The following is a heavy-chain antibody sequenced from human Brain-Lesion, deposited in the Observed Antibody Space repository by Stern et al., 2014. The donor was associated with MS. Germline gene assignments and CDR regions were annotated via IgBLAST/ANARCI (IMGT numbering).Heavy chain of an antibody. CDR1: GFSLSSYW. CDR3: ARDCGSGSCYQTQYYYGVDV. D-gene: IGHD2-15*01. V-gene: IGHV3-7*01. J-gene: IGHJ6*02. Sequence: VQLMQSGGGLVQPGGSLRLSCAGSGFSLSSYWMSWVRQAPGKGPELVATIKQDGSERYYVDSVKGRCTISRDNSKNSVFLQMNSLRVDDTSVYYCARDCGSGSCYQTQYYYGVDVWGQGTTVIVSS. CDR2: IKQDGSER.